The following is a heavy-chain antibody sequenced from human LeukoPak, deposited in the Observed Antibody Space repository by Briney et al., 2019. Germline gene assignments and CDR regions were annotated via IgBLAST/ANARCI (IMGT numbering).Heavy chain of an antibody. CDR1: GYSFTSYW. Sequence: GESLKISCKGSGYSFTSYWIGWVRQMPGKGLEWMGIIYPGDSDTGYSPSFQGQVTISADKSISTAYLQWSSLKASDTAMYYCARHEMGTVTKNAFDIWGQGTMVTVSS. V-gene: IGHV5-51*01. CDR3: ARHEMGTVTKNAFDI. D-gene: IGHD4-17*01. J-gene: IGHJ3*02. CDR2: IYPGDSDT.